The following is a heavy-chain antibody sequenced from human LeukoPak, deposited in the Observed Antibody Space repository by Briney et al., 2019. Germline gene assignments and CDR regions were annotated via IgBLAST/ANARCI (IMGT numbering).Heavy chain of an antibody. V-gene: IGHV4-59*01. CDR3: ARTLLTPDAFDI. Sequence: SETLSLTCTVSGGSLSSYYWSWIRQPPGKGLEWIGYIYYSGSTNYNPSLKSRVTISVDTSKNQFSLKLSSVTAADTAVYYCARTLLTPDAFDIWGQGTMVTVSS. CDR2: IYYSGST. CDR1: GGSLSSYY. J-gene: IGHJ3*02.